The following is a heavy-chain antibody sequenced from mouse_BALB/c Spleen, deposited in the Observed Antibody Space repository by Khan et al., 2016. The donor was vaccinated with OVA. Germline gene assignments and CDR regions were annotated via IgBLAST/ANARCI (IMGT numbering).Heavy chain of an antibody. CDR3: ARRTTVYAMDY. J-gene: IGHJ4*01. CDR1: GYTFTSNT. D-gene: IGHD1-1*01. Sequence: QVQLQQSGAELARPGASVKMSCKASGYTFTSNTMHWIRQRPGQGLEWIGYINPISDYNNFNQKFKDKATLTADKSSSTAYMQLSRLTSEDSAVYYCARRTTVYAMDYWGQGTSVTVSS. CDR2: INPISDYN. V-gene: IGHV1-4*01.